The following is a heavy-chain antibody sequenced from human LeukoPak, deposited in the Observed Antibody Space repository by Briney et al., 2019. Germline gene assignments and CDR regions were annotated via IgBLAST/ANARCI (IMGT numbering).Heavy chain of an antibody. CDR3: ARGTGDPSLDY. CDR1: GFTFSSYE. CDR2: ISSSGSTI. V-gene: IGHV3-48*03. J-gene: IGHJ4*02. Sequence: GRSLRLSCAASGFTFSSYEMNWVRQAPGKGLEWVSYISSSGSTIYYADSVKGRFTISRDNAKNSLYLQMNSLRAEDTAVYYCARGTGDPSLDYWGQGTLVTVSS. D-gene: IGHD3-10*01.